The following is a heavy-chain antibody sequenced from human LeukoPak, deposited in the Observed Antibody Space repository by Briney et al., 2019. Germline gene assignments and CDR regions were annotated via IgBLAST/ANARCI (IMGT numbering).Heavy chain of an antibody. D-gene: IGHD3-22*01. V-gene: IGHV1-46*01. J-gene: IGHJ4*02. CDR3: ARDSEYYYDSSGYYSHFDY. Sequence: ASVKVSCKASGYTFTSYYMHWVRQAPGQGLEWMGIINPSGGRTSYAQKFQGRVTMTRDTSTSTVYMELSSLRSEDTAVYYCARDSEYYYDSSGYYSHFDYWGQGTLVTVSS. CDR1: GYTFTSYY. CDR2: INPSGGRT.